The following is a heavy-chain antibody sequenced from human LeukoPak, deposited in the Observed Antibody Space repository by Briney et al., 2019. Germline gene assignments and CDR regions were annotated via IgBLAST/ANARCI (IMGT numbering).Heavy chain of an antibody. Sequence: KPSETLSLTCTVSGGSISSHYWSWIRQPPGKGLEWIGYIYYSGSTNYNPSLKSRVTISVDTSKNRFSLKLSSVTAADTAVYYCARAAFRGYYDFWSGYYCYFDYWGQGTLVTVSS. J-gene: IGHJ4*02. CDR2: IYYSGST. CDR1: GGSISSHY. V-gene: IGHV4-59*11. D-gene: IGHD3-3*01. CDR3: ARAAFRGYYDFWSGYYCYFDY.